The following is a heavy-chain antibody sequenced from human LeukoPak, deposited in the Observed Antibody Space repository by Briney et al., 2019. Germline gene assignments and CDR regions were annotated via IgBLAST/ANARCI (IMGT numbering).Heavy chain of an antibody. CDR3: ARVRSYGSYYFDY. CDR1: GFTFKNYA. Sequence: GGSLRLSCAASGFTFKNYAMSWVRQAPGKGLEWASTIGGNSGYTYYSDSVKGRFTISRDNAKNSLYLQMNSLRAEDTAVYYCARVRSYGSYYFDYWGQGTLVTVSS. D-gene: IGHD5-18*01. J-gene: IGHJ4*02. CDR2: IGGNSGYT. V-gene: IGHV3-21*01.